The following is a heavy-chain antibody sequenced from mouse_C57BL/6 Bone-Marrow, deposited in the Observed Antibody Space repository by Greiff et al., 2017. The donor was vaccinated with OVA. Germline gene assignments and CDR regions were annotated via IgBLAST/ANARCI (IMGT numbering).Heavy chain of an antibody. J-gene: IGHJ3*01. V-gene: IGHV14-4*01. Sequence: EVQLVESGAELVRPGASVKLSCTASGFNIKDDYMHWVKQRPEQGLEWIGWIDPENGDTEYASKFQGKATITADTSSNTAYLQLSSLTSEDTAVYYCTAHYYGSSYWFAYWGQGTLVTVSA. CDR2: IDPENGDT. CDR3: TAHYYGSSYWFAY. CDR1: GFNIKDDY. D-gene: IGHD1-1*01.